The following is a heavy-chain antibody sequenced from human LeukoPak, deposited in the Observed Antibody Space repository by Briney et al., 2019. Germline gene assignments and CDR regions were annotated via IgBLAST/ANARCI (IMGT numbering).Heavy chain of an antibody. CDR2: IYYSGST. D-gene: IGHD5-24*01. J-gene: IGHJ4*02. CDR3: ARPYGDSTYYFDY. CDR1: GGSISSSSYY. Sequence: PSETLSLTCTVSGGSISSSSYYWGWIRQPPGKGLEWIGSIYYSGSTYYNPSLKSRVTISVDTSKNQFSLKLSSVTAADTAVYYCARPYGDSTYYFDYWGQGTLVTVSS. V-gene: IGHV4-39*01.